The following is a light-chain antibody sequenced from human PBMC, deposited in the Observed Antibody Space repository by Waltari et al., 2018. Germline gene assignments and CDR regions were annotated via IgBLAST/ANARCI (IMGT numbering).Light chain of an antibody. CDR3: YSAADNKLGV. CDR1: LLAKKY. Sequence: SYELTQPSSVSVSPGQAARITCSGDLLAKKYARWFQQKPGQAPVLVIYKDSGRPSGFPERFSGSSSGTTVTLTISGAHVEDEADYYCYSAADNKLGVFGGGTKLTVL. J-gene: IGLJ2*01. V-gene: IGLV3-27*01. CDR2: KDS.